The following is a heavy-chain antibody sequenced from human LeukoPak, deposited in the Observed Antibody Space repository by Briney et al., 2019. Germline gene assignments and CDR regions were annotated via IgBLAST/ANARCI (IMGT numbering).Heavy chain of an antibody. CDR2: INPNSGDT. D-gene: IGHD5-24*01. J-gene: IGHJ4*02. CDR3: ANRRDGYNFALYY. Sequence: ASVKVSCKTSGHTFTDYYTHWVRQAPGQGLEWIGWINPNSGDTNYAQNFQGRVTLTRDTSISTAYMELRSLTSDDTALYYCANRRDGYNFALYYRGQGTLVTVSS. V-gene: IGHV1-2*02. CDR1: GHTFTDYY.